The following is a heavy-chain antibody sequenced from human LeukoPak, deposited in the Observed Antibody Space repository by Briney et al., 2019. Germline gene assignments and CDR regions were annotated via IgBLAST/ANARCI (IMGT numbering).Heavy chain of an antibody. CDR3: ARDRGDDYFDY. J-gene: IGHJ4*02. D-gene: IGHD4-17*01. CDR1: GFTFSDYY. V-gene: IGHV3-11*01. Sequence: GGSLRLSCAASGFTFSDYYMNWIRQAPGKGLEWVSYISSSGSTIYYADSVKGRFTISRDNAKKSLYLQMNSLRAEDTAVYYCARDRGDDYFDYWGQGTLVTVSS. CDR2: ISSSGSTI.